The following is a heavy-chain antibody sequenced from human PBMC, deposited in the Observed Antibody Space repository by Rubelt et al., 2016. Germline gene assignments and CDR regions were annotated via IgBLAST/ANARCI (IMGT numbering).Heavy chain of an antibody. CDR3: AGGEQWLVPFDY. CDR2: INHSGST. CDR1: GGSFSGYY. J-gene: IGHJ4*02. Sequence: QVQLQQWGAGLLKPSETLSLTCAVYGGSFSGYYWSWIRQPPGKGLEWIGEINHSGSTNYNPPLKSRVTISVDKSKNQFSLKLSSVTAADTAVYYCAGGEQWLVPFDYWGQGTLVTVSS. D-gene: IGHD6-19*01. V-gene: IGHV4-34*01.